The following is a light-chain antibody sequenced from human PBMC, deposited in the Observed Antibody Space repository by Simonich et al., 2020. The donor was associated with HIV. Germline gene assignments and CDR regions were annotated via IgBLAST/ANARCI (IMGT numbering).Light chain of an antibody. CDR2: WAT. V-gene: IGKV4-1*01. CDR1: QSVLYSSNNKNY. Sequence: DIVMTQSPDSLAVSLGERATINCKSRQSVLYSSNNKNYLAWYQQKPGHPPNLLIYWATTRESGVPDRFRASGSGTDFTLTISSLQAEDVAIYYCQQYYSTPPTFGQGTKVEIK. CDR3: QQYYSTPPT. J-gene: IGKJ1*01.